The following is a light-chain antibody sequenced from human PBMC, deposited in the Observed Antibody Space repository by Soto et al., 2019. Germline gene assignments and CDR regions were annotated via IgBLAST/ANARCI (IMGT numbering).Light chain of an antibody. CDR3: QQYNNWWT. J-gene: IGKJ1*01. V-gene: IGKV3D-15*01. CDR2: AAS. Sequence: RVMTQSPDTLSVSPGERATLSCRASETVRSNLAWYQQKPGQAPRLLIYAASTRATGIPARFIGNGSGTEFTLTISSLQSEDFAVYYCQQYNNWWTFGQVTKVEIK. CDR1: ETVRSN.